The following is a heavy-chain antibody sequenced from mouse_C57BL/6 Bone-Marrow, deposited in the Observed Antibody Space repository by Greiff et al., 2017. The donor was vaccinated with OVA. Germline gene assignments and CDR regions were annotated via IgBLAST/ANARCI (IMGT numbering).Heavy chain of an antibody. V-gene: IGHV1-19*01. CDR2: INPYNGGT. CDR1: GYTFTDYY. D-gene: IGHD2-4*01. CDR3: ARGTIYDYHYFDY. Sequence: EVQLQESGPVLVKPGASVKMSCKASGYTFTDYYMNWVKQSHGKSLEWIGVINPYNGGTSYNQKFKGKATLTVDKSSSTAYMELNSLTSEDSAVYYCARGTIYDYHYFDYWGQGTTLTVSS. J-gene: IGHJ2*01.